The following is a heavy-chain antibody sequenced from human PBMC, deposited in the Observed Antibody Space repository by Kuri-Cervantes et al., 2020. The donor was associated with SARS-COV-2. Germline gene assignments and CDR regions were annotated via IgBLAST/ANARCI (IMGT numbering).Heavy chain of an antibody. V-gene: IGHV3-20*04. D-gene: IGHD6-19*01. CDR3: ARDLAAVAGGGWFDP. CDR2: INWNGGST. J-gene: IGHJ5*02. CDR1: GFTFDDYG. Sequence: GGSLRLSCAASGFTFDDYGMSWVRQAPGKGLEWVSGINWNGGSTGYADSVKGRFTISRDNSKNTLYLQMNSLRAEDTAVYYCARDLAAVAGGGWFDPWGQGTLVTVSS.